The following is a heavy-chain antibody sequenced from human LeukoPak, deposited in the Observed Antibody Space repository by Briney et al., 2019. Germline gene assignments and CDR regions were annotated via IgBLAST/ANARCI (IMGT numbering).Heavy chain of an antibody. V-gene: IGHV4-34*01. Sequence: SETLSLTCAVYGGSFSGYYWSWIRQPPGKGLEWIGEINHSGSTNYNPSLKSRVTISVEASKNQFSLKLRSVTAADTAVYYCARHLTGEMYSISWYQSPDYFDYWGQGTLVTVSS. D-gene: IGHD6-13*01. CDR3: ARHLTGEMYSISWYQSPDYFDY. J-gene: IGHJ4*02. CDR1: GGSFSGYY. CDR2: INHSGST.